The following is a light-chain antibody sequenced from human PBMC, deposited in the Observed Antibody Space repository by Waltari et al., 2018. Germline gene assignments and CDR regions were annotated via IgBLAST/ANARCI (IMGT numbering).Light chain of an antibody. CDR2: SNK. V-gene: IGLV1-44*01. Sequence: QSLLTPPPSASGTPGQTVTISCTDDFGGTAVSWYQQLPGAAPQLLAHSNKKRAPGFPDRFSAARSGTSASLAISGLQSADEGDYYCSVWDDSLNGQVQFGGGTKLTV. CDR3: SVWDDSLNGQVQ. CDR1: DFGGTA. J-gene: IGLJ2*01.